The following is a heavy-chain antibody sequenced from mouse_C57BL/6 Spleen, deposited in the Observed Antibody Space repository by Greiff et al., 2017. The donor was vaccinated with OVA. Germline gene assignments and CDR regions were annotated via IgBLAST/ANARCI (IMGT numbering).Heavy chain of an antibody. V-gene: IGHV1-62-3*01. CDR2: IDPNSGGT. CDR3: AIAYGYDVWAY. Sequence: QVQLKQPGAELVKPGASVKLSCKASGYTFTSYWMHWVKQRPGRGLEWIGRIDPNSGGTKYNEKFKSKATLTVDKPSSTAYMQLSSLTSEDSAVYYCAIAYGYDVWAYWGQGTLVTVSA. D-gene: IGHD2-2*01. CDR1: GYTFTSYW. J-gene: IGHJ3*01.